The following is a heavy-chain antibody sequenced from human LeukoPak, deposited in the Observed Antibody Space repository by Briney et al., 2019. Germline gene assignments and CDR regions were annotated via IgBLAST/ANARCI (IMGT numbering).Heavy chain of an antibody. CDR3: ARLVRYCSSTSCYVHAFDI. CDR1: GYSFTSYW. CDR2: IAHSDSYT. Sequence: GESLKISCTGSGYSFTSYWISWVRQMPGKGLEWMGRIAHSDSYTNYSPSFQGHVTSSADKSISTAYLQWSSLKASDTAMYYCARLVRYCSSTSCYVHAFDIWGQGTMVTVSS. D-gene: IGHD2-2*01. J-gene: IGHJ3*02. V-gene: IGHV5-10-1*01.